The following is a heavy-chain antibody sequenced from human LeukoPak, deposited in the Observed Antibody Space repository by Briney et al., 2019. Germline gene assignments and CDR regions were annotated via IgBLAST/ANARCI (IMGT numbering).Heavy chain of an antibody. CDR2: ILDRGST. V-gene: IGHV4-59*08. J-gene: IGHJ4*02. CDR3: TRGFGPRYFAD. CDR1: GDSISTYY. Sequence: NPSETLSLTCSVSGDSISTYYWSWIRQSPGKGLEWIGYILDRGSTNSDPSLKSRVTISVDTSKNQFSLKLNSLTAADTAVYYCTRGFGPRYFADSGPGTLVTVSS. D-gene: IGHD3-16*01.